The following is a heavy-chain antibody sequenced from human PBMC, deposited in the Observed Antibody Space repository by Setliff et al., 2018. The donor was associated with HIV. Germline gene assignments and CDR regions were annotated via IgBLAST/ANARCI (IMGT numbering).Heavy chain of an antibody. D-gene: IGHD2-21*02. CDR1: GFTVSTYY. CDR3: AIIRVTGSPY. Sequence: GGSLRLSCAASGFTVSTYYMSWVRQAPGKGLGWVSTIYSGGSTCHADSVRGRFTASRDNAESSLYLQMNNLRVEDTAVYYCAIIRVTGSPYWGKGTTVTVSS. V-gene: IGHV3-66*01. J-gene: IGHJ6*04. CDR2: IYSGGST.